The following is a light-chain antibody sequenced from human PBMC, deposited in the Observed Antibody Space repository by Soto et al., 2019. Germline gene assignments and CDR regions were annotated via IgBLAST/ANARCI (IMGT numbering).Light chain of an antibody. CDR2: SNN. CDR1: SSNIGSNY. V-gene: IGLV1-47*02. J-gene: IGLJ3*02. CDR3: AAWDDSLSGRV. Sequence: SVLTQPPSASGTPGLRVPISCSGSSSNIGSNYVYWYQQLPGTAPKLLIYSNNQRPSGVPDRFSGSKSGTSASLAISGLRSDDEADYYCAAWDDSLSGRVFGGGTKLTVL.